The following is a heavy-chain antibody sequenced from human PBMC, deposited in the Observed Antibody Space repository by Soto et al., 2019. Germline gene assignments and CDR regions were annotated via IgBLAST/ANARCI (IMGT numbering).Heavy chain of an antibody. J-gene: IGHJ4*02. CDR3: ARDGIAAAGTGDY. CDR2: INPNSGGT. Sequence: ASVKVSCKASGYTFTGYYMHWVRQAPGQGLEWMGWINPNSGGTNYAQKFQGRVTMTRDTSISTAYMELSRLGSDDTAVYYCARDGIAAAGTGDYWGQGTLVTVSS. D-gene: IGHD6-13*01. V-gene: IGHV1-2*02. CDR1: GYTFTGYY.